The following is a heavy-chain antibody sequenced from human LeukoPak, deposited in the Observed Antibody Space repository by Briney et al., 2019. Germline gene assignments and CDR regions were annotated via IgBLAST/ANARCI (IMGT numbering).Heavy chain of an antibody. CDR3: ARAGITMVRGVKSYYFDY. CDR2: ISSSSSYL. Sequence: GGSLRLSCAASGFTFSSYSMNWVRPAPGKGLEWVSSISSSSSYLYYADSVKGRFTISRDNAKNSLYLQMNSLRAEDTAVYYCARAGITMVRGVKSYYFDYWGQGTLVTVSS. CDR1: GFTFSSYS. D-gene: IGHD3-10*01. V-gene: IGHV3-21*01. J-gene: IGHJ4*02.